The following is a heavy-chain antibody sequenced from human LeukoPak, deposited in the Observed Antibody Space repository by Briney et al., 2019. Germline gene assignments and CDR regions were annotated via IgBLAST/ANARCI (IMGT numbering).Heavy chain of an antibody. CDR1: GGSLSSYY. CDR3: ARERAARLLDY. CDR2: IYYSGST. Sequence: SETLSLTCTVSGGSLSSYYWSWIRQPPGKGLEWIGYIYYSGSTNYNPSLKSRVTISVDTSKNQFSLKLSSVTAADTAVYYCARERAARLLDYWGQGTLVTVSS. J-gene: IGHJ4*02. D-gene: IGHD6-6*01. V-gene: IGHV4-59*01.